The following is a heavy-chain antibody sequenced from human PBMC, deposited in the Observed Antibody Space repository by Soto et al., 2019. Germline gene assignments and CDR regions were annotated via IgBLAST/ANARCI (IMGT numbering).Heavy chain of an antibody. V-gene: IGHV3-30*18. CDR3: AKGFRGWSSTCDVACDNYYCMDG. CDR2: ISYDGSIK. Sequence: PGGSLRVYCSAAGFTFSDYGMHWVRLAPGKGLAWVAIISYDGSIKYYGDSVKGRFTISRDYSQNTLYLQMNSLRPDDTAVYYCAKGFRGWSSTCDVACDNYYCMDGQGQGPRVTVCS. CDR1: GFTFSDYG. D-gene: IGHD2-2*01. J-gene: IGHJ6*02.